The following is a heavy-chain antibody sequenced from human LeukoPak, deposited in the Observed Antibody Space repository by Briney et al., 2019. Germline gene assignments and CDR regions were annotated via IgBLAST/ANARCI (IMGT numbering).Heavy chain of an antibody. V-gene: IGHV3-53*01. Sequence: GGSLRLSCAATGFTVSSNYMSWVRQAPGKGLEWVSVIYSGGSTYYADSVKGRFTISRDNSKNTLYLQMNSLRAEDTAVYYCARVDTAMVTDYYYYMDVWGKGTTVTVSS. CDR3: ARVDTAMVTDYYYYMDV. D-gene: IGHD5-18*01. J-gene: IGHJ6*03. CDR1: GFTVSSNY. CDR2: IYSGGST.